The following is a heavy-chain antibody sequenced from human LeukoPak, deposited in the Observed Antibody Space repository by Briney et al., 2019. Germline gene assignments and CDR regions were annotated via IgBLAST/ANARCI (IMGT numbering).Heavy chain of an antibody. CDR2: ISGSGGST. CDR1: GFMFSSYA. D-gene: IGHD3-3*01. Sequence: PGGSLRLSCAASGFMFSSYAMSWVRQAPGKGLEWVSAISGSGGSTYYADSVKGRFTISRDNSRNTLCLQMNSLRAEDTAVYYCARGRGLGVVSPYFDYWGQGTLVTVSS. V-gene: IGHV3-23*01. CDR3: ARGRGLGVVSPYFDY. J-gene: IGHJ4*02.